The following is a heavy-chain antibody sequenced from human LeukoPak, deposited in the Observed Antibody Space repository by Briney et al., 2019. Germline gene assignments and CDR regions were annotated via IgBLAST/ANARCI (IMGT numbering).Heavy chain of an antibody. CDR1: GFTFSSYS. D-gene: IGHD6-19*01. Sequence: PGGSLRLSCAASGFTFSSYSMNWVRQAPGKGLELVSSISSSSSYIYYADSVKGRFTISRDNAKNSLYLQMNSLIAEDTAVYYCAREDSVAGALADYWGQGTLVTVSS. CDR3: AREDSVAGALADY. V-gene: IGHV3-21*01. CDR2: ISSSSSYI. J-gene: IGHJ4*02.